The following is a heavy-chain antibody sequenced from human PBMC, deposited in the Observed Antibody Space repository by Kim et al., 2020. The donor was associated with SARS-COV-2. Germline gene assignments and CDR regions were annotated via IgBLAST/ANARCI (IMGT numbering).Heavy chain of an antibody. CDR3: ARVLEGYTSGWYADY. J-gene: IGHJ4*02. D-gene: IGHD6-19*01. CDR1: GGSISTYY. Sequence: ETLSLTCTVSGGSISTYYWSWIRQPPGKGLEWIGYIYYSGYANYNPSLKSRVTISVDTSKNQFSLKLRSVTAADTAVYYCARVLEGYTSGWYADYWGQGTLVTVSS. V-gene: IGHV4-59*08. CDR2: IYYSGYA.